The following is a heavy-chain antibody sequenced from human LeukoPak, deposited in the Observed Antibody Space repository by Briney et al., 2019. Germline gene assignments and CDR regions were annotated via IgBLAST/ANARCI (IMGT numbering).Heavy chain of an antibody. D-gene: IGHD5-12*01. CDR2: INHSGST. CDR3: ARGRKIYALLHEYSGYVDY. V-gene: IGHV4-34*01. J-gene: IGHJ4*02. Sequence: XWIXEINHSGSTNYNPSLKSRVTISVDTSKNQFSLKLSSVTAADTAVYYCARGRKIYALLHEYSGYVDYWGQGTLVTVSS.